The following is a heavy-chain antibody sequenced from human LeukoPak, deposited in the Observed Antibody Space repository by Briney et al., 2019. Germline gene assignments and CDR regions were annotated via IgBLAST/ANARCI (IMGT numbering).Heavy chain of an antibody. D-gene: IGHD6-6*01. CDR3: VKGSSSSRPYYFDY. J-gene: IGHJ4*02. Sequence: PGGSLRLSCAASGFTFSRYAMSWVRQAPGKGLEWVSAITDSGGDTYHADSVKSRLTISRDNSNNALYLQMNSLRVEDTARYYCVKGSSSSRPYYFDYWGQGTLVTVSS. CDR1: GFTFSRYA. V-gene: IGHV3-23*01. CDR2: ITDSGGDT.